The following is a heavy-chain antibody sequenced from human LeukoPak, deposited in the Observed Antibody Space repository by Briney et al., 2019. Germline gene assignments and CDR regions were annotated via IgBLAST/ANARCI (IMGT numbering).Heavy chain of an antibody. V-gene: IGHV4-59*01. J-gene: IGHJ4*02. CDR1: GGSISSYY. D-gene: IGHD3-10*01. Sequence: SETLSLTCTVSGGSISSYYWSWIRQPPGKGLEWIGYIYYSGSTNYNPSLKSRVTISVDTSKNQFSLKLSSVTAADTAVYYCARERARITMVRGVIREYYFDYWGQGTLVTVSS. CDR3: ARERARITMVRGVIREYYFDY. CDR2: IYYSGST.